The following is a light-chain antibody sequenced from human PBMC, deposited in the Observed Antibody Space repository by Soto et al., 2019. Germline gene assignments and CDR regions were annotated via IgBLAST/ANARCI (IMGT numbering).Light chain of an antibody. J-gene: IGKJ2*01. V-gene: IGKV3-20*01. CDR1: QSVSSSH. CDR3: QQYGDSPMYT. Sequence: EIVLTQSPGTLSSSPGERATLSCRASQSVSSSHLAWYQQKPGQAPRLLIYVASSRATGIPDRFSGSGSGTDFTLTISRLEPEDFAVYFCQQYGDSPMYTFGQGTKLEI. CDR2: VAS.